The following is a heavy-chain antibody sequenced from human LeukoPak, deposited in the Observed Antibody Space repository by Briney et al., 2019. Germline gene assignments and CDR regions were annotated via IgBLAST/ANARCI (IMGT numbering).Heavy chain of an antibody. D-gene: IGHD3-9*01. CDR1: GHTFPSYG. CDR2: ISAFSGNT. Sequence: VASVKLSCKASGHTFPSYGLSWVTHPPTQRCEWVGYISAFSGNTQYAQNPQERVTITPETSPSKAYMELRSLRSDDTAVYYCERDGAYYDILAGDHPLDYGGQGNRAIVSA. J-gene: IGHJ4*02. V-gene: IGHV1-18*04. CDR3: ERDGAYYDILAGDHPLDY.